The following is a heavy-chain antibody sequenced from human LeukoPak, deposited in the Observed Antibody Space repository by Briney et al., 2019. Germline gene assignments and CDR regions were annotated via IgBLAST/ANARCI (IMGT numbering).Heavy chain of an antibody. D-gene: IGHD4-17*01. Sequence: GRSLRLSCAASGFTFSSYAMHWVRQAPGKGLEWVAAISYDGSNKYYADSVKGRFTISRDNSKNTLYLQMNSLRAEDTAVYYCAGELTTTDAFDIWGQGTMVTVSS. CDR2: ISYDGSNK. CDR1: GFTFSSYA. J-gene: IGHJ3*02. V-gene: IGHV3-30-3*01. CDR3: AGELTTTDAFDI.